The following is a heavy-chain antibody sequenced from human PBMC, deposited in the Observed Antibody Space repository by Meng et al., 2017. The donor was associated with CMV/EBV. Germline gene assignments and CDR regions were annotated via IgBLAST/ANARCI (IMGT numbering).Heavy chain of an antibody. Sequence: ASVKVSCKASGYTFTSYDINWVRQATGQGLEWMGWMNPNSGNTGYAQKFQGRVTMTRNTSISTAYMELSSLRSEDTAVDYCARGLDPTTVENWFDPWGQGTLVTVSS. CDR2: MNPNSGNT. CDR1: GYTFTSYD. V-gene: IGHV1-8*01. D-gene: IGHD4-23*01. J-gene: IGHJ5*02. CDR3: ARGLDPTTVENWFDP.